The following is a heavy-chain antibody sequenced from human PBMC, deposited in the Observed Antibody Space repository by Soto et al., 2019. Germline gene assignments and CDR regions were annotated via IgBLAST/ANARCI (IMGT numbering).Heavy chain of an antibody. CDR1: GGTFSTYA. J-gene: IGHJ4*02. CDR3: ARPKGSYSSGYYYFDY. D-gene: IGHD6-19*01. Sequence: QVQLVQSGAEVKQPGSSVKVSCKTSGGTFSTYAIYWVRQAPGQGLEWMGAIIPLFGTEDYAQKFQGRVTITADESTSTAYMELSSLRSEDTAVYYCARPKGSYSSGYYYFDYWGQGTLVTVSS. CDR2: IIPLFGTE. V-gene: IGHV1-69*01.